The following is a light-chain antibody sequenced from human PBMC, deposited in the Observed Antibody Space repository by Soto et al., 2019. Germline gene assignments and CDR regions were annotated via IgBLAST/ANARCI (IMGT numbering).Light chain of an antibody. CDR1: RSSIGSNT. CDR2: VNN. J-gene: IGLJ1*01. CDR3: AAWDASLGGFYV. V-gene: IGLV1-44*01. Sequence: QSVLTQPPSASGTPGQRVTISCSGSRSSIGSNTVNWYQHLPGSAPKLLIYVNNNRPSGVPDRFSASKAGASASLAISGLQSEDEGDYYCAAWDASLGGFYVFGSGTKLTVL.